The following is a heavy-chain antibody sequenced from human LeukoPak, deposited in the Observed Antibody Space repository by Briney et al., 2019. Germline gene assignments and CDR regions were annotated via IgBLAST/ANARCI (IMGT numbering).Heavy chain of an antibody. CDR1: GVSFSGYY. Sequence: SETLSLTCAVYGVSFSGYYWSWIRQPPGKGLEWIGEINHSGSTNYNPSLKSRVTISVDTSKNQFSLKLSSVTAADTAVYYCAGYGRYCSSTSCYRKDFDYWGQGTLVTVSS. V-gene: IGHV4-34*01. J-gene: IGHJ4*02. D-gene: IGHD2-2*01. CDR2: INHSGST. CDR3: AGYGRYCSSTSCYRKDFDY.